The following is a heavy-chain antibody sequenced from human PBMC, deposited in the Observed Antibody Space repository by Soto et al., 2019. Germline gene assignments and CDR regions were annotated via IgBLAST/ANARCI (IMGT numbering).Heavy chain of an antibody. V-gene: IGHV1-2*02. CDR3: AREGRVVVAAGFDY. J-gene: IGHJ4*02. Sequence: ASVKFSCKASGYTFTGYYMHWVRQAPGQVLEWMGWINPNSGDAKYXXKFQGRLXXTRDASTSTAXMELSXLGCDETALRYCAREGRVVVAAGFDYWGQGTLVTVSS. CDR2: INPNSGDA. CDR1: GYTFTGYY. D-gene: IGHD2-15*01.